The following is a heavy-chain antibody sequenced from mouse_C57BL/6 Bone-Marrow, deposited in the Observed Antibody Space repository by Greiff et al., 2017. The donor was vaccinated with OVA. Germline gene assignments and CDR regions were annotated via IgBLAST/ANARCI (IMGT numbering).Heavy chain of an antibody. Sequence: EVKLMESEGGLVQPGSSMKLSCTASGFTFSDYYMAWVRQVPEKGLEWVANINYDGSSTYYLDSLKSRFIISRDNAKNILYLQMSSLKSEDTATYYCARGDGNYDAWFAYWGQGTLVTVSA. V-gene: IGHV5-16*01. CDR2: INYDGSST. CDR1: GFTFSDYY. CDR3: ARGDGNYDAWFAY. D-gene: IGHD2-1*01. J-gene: IGHJ3*01.